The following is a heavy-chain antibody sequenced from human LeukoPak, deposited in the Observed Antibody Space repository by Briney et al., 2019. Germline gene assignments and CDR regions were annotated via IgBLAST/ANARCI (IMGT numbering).Heavy chain of an antibody. CDR1: GFTFSDYS. D-gene: IGHD5-24*01. CDR2: IGIDSGNT. CDR3: ARDYKYAFDN. Sequence: GGSLRLSCAASGFTFSDYSMNWVRQAPGKGLERISYIGIDSGNTYYADSVKGRFTISGDKAKNSLYLQMNSLRVEDTAVYYCARDYKYAFDNWGQGTLVTVSS. J-gene: IGHJ4*02. V-gene: IGHV3-48*01.